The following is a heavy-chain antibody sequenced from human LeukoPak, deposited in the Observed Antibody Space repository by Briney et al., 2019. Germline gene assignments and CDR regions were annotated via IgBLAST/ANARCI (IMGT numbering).Heavy chain of an antibody. J-gene: IGHJ4*02. CDR1: GGSISSGDYY. V-gene: IGHV4-30-4*01. CDR2: IYYSGST. CDR3: ARVRSNYVWGSYREYYFDY. Sequence: PSETLSLTCTVSGGSISSGDYYWSWIRQPPGKGLEWIGYIYYSGSTYYNPSLKSRVTISVDTSKNQFSLKLSSVTAADMAVYYCARVRSNYVWGSYREYYFDYWGQGTLVTVSS. D-gene: IGHD3-16*02.